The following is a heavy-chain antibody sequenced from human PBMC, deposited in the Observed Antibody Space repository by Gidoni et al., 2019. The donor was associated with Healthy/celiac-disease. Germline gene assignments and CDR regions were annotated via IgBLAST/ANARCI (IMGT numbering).Heavy chain of an antibody. V-gene: IGHV4-59*01. CDR2: IYYSGST. J-gene: IGHJ3*02. D-gene: IGHD3-10*01. CDR3: ARGITIAVDI. Sequence: QVQLQESGPGLVKPSETLSLTCTGSGGSISSYYWSWSRPPPGKGLEWIGYIYYSGSTNYNPTLKSRVTISVDTSKNQFSLKLGSVTAADTAVYYCARGITIAVDIWGQGTMVTVSS. CDR1: GGSISSYY.